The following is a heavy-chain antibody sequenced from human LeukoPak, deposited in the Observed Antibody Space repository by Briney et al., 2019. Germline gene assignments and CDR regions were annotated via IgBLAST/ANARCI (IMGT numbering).Heavy chain of an antibody. V-gene: IGHV3-7*01. J-gene: IGHJ3*02. CDR3: ARDADLGTTITGGFDI. CDR2: IKHDGSEK. Sequence: GGSLRLSCAASGFTFSNYWMSWVRQAPGKGLEWVANIKHDGSEKFYVDSVRGRFTISRDNAKNSLYFQMSSLRAEDTAVYYCARDADLGTTITGGFDIWGQGTMVTVFS. D-gene: IGHD5-24*01. CDR1: GFTFSNYW.